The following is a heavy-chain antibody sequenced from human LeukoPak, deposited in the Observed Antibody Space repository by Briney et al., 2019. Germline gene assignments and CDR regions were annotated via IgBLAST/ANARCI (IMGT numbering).Heavy chain of an antibody. V-gene: IGHV3-7*02. CDR2: IKQDGSEK. D-gene: IGHD2-21*01. CDR1: GFTLSTYW. Sequence: GGSLRLSCAASGFTLSTYWMTWVRQAPGKGLEWVANIKQDGSEKYYADSVKGRFTISRDNAKNSLYLQMNSLRAEDTAVYYCARLKGERSLFVYWGQGTLVTVSS. CDR3: ARLKGERSLFVY. J-gene: IGHJ4*02.